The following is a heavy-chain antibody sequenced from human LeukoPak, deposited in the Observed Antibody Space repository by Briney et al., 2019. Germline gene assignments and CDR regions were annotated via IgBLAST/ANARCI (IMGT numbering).Heavy chain of an antibody. J-gene: IGHJ6*03. CDR3: ASGGVPPYYMDV. Sequence: PSETLSLTCSVSGGSIRSTTYYWSWIRQPPGKGLEWIGYIYYSGSTNYNPSLKSRVTISVDTSKNQFSLKLSSVTAADTAVYYCASGGVPPYYMDVWGKGTTVTVSS. D-gene: IGHD3-16*01. V-gene: IGHV4-61*05. CDR2: IYYSGST. CDR1: GGSIRSTTYY.